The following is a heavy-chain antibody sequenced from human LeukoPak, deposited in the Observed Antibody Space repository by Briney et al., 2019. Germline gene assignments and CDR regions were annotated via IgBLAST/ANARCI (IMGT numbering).Heavy chain of an antibody. Sequence: SETLSLTCTVSGGSIRNYYWSWIRQPPGKGLEWIGYVYYRGNTDYNPSLESRVTISVDTSKNQFSLRLSSVAAADTAVYYCARDEARVLDYWGQGTLVTVSS. V-gene: IGHV4-59*01. CDR1: GGSIRNYY. CDR3: ARDEARVLDY. J-gene: IGHJ4*02. CDR2: VYYRGNT.